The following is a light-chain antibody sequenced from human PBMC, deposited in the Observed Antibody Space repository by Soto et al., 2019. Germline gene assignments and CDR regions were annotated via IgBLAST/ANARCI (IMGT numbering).Light chain of an antibody. J-gene: IGKJ5*01. V-gene: IGKV2-30*02. CDR1: QSHVHSDGIAY. CDR3: MQGTHWPIT. Sequence: DVVMTQSPLSLPVTLGQPASISCRSNQSHVHSDGIAYFSWFQQRPGRSPRRLIDKVSNRDPGVPARFSGSGSGTDFALKISRVEAEDVGVYYCMQGTHWPITFGEGTRLEIK. CDR2: KVS.